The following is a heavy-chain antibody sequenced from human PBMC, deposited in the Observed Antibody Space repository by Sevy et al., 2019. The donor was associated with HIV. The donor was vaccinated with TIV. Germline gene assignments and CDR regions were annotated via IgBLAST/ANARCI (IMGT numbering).Heavy chain of an antibody. V-gene: IGHV4-59*13. J-gene: IGHJ4*02. CDR3: ARRYFYDSRGSTVLDY. CDR1: GVSISSFY. CDR2: IYYSGST. Sequence: SETLSITCTVSGVSISSFYWSWIRQPPGKGLEWIGNIYYSGSTNYNPSLKSRVTISVDTSKNQFSLKLSSVTAADTAVYYCARRYFYDSRGSTVLDYRGQGTLVTVSS. D-gene: IGHD3-22*01.